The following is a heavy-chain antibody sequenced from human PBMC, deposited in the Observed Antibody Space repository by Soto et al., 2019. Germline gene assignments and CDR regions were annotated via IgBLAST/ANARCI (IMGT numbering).Heavy chain of an antibody. CDR3: TIGSWSGEVFDI. CDR2: IIPMLGVR. D-gene: IGHD2-21*01. V-gene: IGHV1-69*02. J-gene: IGHJ3*02. CDR1: GGTFSTYS. Sequence: QVQLVQSGAEVKKPGSSVKVSCKDSGGTFSTYSMVWVRQAPGQGLEWMGRIIPMLGVRNYAQRFQDRVKMTADNSTATVHMELSSLRSDDTALYYCTIGSWSGEVFDIWGQGTMVTVSS.